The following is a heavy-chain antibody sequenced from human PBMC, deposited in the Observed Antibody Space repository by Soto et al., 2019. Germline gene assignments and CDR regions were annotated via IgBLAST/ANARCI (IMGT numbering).Heavy chain of an antibody. V-gene: IGHV4-34*01. CDR3: ARDTITGLFDY. J-gene: IGHJ4*02. CDR2: INHSGST. Sequence: QVQLQQWGAGLLKPSETLSLTCAVYGGSFSGYYWNWIRQPPGTGLEWIGEINHSGSTNYNPALKSRVTISVDTSKNQFSLKLTSVTAAYTAVYSCARDTITGLFDYWGKGTLVSVSS. D-gene: IGHD2-8*02. CDR1: GGSFSGYY.